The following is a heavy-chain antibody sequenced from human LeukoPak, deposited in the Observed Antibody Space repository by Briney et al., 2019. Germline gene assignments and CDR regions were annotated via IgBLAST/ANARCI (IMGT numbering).Heavy chain of an antibody. Sequence: ASVKVSCTASGCTFTDYFMHWVRQTPGQGLEWMGWIDPNSAGTLYSQKFQGRVSMTRDMSINTIYMELSSLRSDDTAVYYCANEVGHNGRFDYWGQGTLVTVSP. CDR3: ANEVGHNGRFDY. D-gene: IGHD1-1*01. V-gene: IGHV1-2*02. CDR1: GCTFTDYF. J-gene: IGHJ4*02. CDR2: IDPNSAGT.